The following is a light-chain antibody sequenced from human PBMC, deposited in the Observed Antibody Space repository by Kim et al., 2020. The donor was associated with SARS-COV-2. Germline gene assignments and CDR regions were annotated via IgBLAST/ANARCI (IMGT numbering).Light chain of an antibody. CDR2: AAS. J-gene: IGKJ2*01. Sequence: DIQMTQSPSSLSASVGDRVTITCRASQSISTYLNWYQQKPGKAPKLLIYAASSLPSGVPSRFSGSGSVTDFTLTISSLQPEDFATYYCQQGYSTFGQGTKLEI. CDR1: QSISTY. CDR3: QQGYST. V-gene: IGKV1-39*01.